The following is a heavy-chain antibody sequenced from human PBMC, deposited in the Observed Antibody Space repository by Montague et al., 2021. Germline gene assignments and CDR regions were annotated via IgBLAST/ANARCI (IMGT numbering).Heavy chain of an antibody. CDR3: ATETVERPAAIPVDY. J-gene: IGHJ4*02. CDR1: GFTFSGSW. Sequence: SLRLSCAASGFTFSGSWMSWVRQAPGKGLEWVATIKQGGSEIYYVDSVKGRFTISRDNAKNSLYLQMNSLRAEDTALYYCATETVERPAAIPVDYWGQGTLVTVSS. V-gene: IGHV3-7*05. CDR2: IKQGGSEI. D-gene: IGHD2-2*01.